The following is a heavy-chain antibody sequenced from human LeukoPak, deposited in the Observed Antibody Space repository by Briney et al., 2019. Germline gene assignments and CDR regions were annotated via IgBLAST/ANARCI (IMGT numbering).Heavy chain of an antibody. CDR2: INHSGST. CDR3: ARGSGSFGELLSS. V-gene: IGHV4-34*09. J-gene: IGHJ5*02. Sequence: SETLSLTCAVYGGSFSGYYWSWIRQPPGKGLEWIGEINHSGSTNYNPSLMSRLNISLHTAENHFSLTMTSATAADTAVYYCARGSGSFGELLSSWGQGTLVTVSS. D-gene: IGHD3-10*01. CDR1: GGSFSGYY.